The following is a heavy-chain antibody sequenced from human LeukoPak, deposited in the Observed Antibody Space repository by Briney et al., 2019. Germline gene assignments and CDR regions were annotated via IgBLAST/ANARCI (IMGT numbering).Heavy chain of an antibody. V-gene: IGHV1-2*02. J-gene: IGHJ6*03. Sequence: ASVKVSCNASGYTFTGYYMHWVRQAPGQGLEWMGWINPNSGGTNYAQKFQGRVTMTRDTSISTAYMELSRLRSDDTAVYYCARSYTDDYYYMDVWGKGTTVTVSS. CDR2: INPNSGGT. CDR3: ARSYTDDYYYMDV. CDR1: GYTFTGYY. D-gene: IGHD5-18*01.